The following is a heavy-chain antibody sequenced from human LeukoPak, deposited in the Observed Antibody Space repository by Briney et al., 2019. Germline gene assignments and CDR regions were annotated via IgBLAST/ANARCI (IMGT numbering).Heavy chain of an antibody. CDR3: AKDERGSYYGPYYFDY. CDR1: GFTFSNYG. D-gene: IGHD3-10*01. Sequence: GGSLRLSCAASGFTFSNYGMHWVRQAPGKGLEWVAFIRYDGSNKYYADSVKGRFTVSRDDSKNTLYLQMNSLRPEDTAVYYCAKDERGSYYGPYYFDYWGQGTLVTVSS. CDR2: IRYDGSNK. J-gene: IGHJ4*02. V-gene: IGHV3-30*02.